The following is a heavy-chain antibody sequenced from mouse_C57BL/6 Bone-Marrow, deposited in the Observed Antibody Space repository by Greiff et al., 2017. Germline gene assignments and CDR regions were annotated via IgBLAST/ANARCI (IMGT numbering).Heavy chain of an antibody. V-gene: IGHV1-14*01. CDR1: GYTFTSYV. Sequence: QLQQSGPELVKPGASVKMSCKASGYTFTSYVMHWVQQKPGQGLEWIGYIYTYNDGTKYNEKFKGKAKLTSDTSSSTAYIALRSLTSEDSAVYYCARKIYYGNAMDYCGQGTSVTVSS. CDR3: ARKIYYGNAMDY. CDR2: IYTYNDGT. J-gene: IGHJ4*01. D-gene: IGHD1-1*01.